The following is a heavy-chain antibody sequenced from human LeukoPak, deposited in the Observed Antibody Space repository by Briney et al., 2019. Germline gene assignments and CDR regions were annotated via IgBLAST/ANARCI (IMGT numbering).Heavy chain of an antibody. CDR1: GGSISGSSYY. Sequence: SSETLSLTCTVSGGSISGSSYYWGWIRQPPGKGLEWIGSMHYRGSTYYSPSLKSRVTITVDTSKNQFSLKLSSVTAADTAVYYCVPYTGGQTGYFDYWGQGTLVTVSS. J-gene: IGHJ4*02. V-gene: IGHV4-39*01. D-gene: IGHD3-16*01. CDR3: VPYTGGQTGYFDY. CDR2: MHYRGST.